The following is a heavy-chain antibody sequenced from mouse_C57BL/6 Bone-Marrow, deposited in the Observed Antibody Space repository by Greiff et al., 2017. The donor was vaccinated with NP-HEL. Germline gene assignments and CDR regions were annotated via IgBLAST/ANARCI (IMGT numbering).Heavy chain of an antibody. CDR1: GYTFTSYG. Sequence: QVQLQQSGAELARPGASVKLSCKASGYTFTSYGISWVKQRTGQGLEWIGEIYPRSGNTYYNEKFKGKATLTADKSSSTAYMGLRSLTSEDSAVYFCARGRGHSGAFAYWGQGTLVTVSA. CDR3: ARGRGHSGAFAY. V-gene: IGHV1-81*01. CDR2: IYPRSGNT. D-gene: IGHD1-2*01. J-gene: IGHJ3*01.